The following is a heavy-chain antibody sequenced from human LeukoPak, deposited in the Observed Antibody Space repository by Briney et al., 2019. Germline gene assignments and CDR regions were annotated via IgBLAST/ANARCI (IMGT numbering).Heavy chain of an antibody. CDR2: INHSGST. CDR1: GFTFSTYG. D-gene: IGHD3-22*01. J-gene: IGHJ4*02. Sequence: GSLRLSCAASGFTFSTYGMHWVRQAPGKRLEWIGEINHSGSTNYNPSLKSRVTISVDTSKNQFSLKLSSVTAADTAVYYCASWEYDYYDSSGYSVYWGQGTLVTVSS. CDR3: ASWEYDYYDSSGYSVY. V-gene: IGHV4-34*01.